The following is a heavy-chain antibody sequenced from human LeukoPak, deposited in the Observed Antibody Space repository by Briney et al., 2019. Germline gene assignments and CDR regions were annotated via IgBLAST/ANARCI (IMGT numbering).Heavy chain of an antibody. D-gene: IGHD7-27*01. V-gene: IGHV3-23*01. CDR2: ISGSGDST. Sequence: GGSLRLSCAASGFTFSNHAMSWVRQAPGKGLDWVSTISGSGDSTYYADSVKGRFTISGDNSKNTLYLQMNSLRAEDTAVYYCARRGPNWGFFDYWGRGTLVTVSS. CDR1: GFTFSNHA. CDR3: ARRGPNWGFFDY. J-gene: IGHJ4*02.